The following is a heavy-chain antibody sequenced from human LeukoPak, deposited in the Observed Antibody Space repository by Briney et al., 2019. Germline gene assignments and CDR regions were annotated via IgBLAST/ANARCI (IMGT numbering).Heavy chain of an antibody. CDR3: TTVLSDSSAYCFPLDAFDI. Sequence: KPGGSLRLSCATSGFTFSNAWMSWVRQAPGKGLEWIGRIKSNSDGGTTDYAAPVKGRFTISRDDSKNTLYLQMNSLKTEDTAVHYCTTVLSDSSAYCFPLDAFDIWGQGTMVTVSS. CDR2: IKSNSDGGTT. D-gene: IGHD3-22*01. J-gene: IGHJ3*02. CDR1: GFTFSNAW. V-gene: IGHV3-15*01.